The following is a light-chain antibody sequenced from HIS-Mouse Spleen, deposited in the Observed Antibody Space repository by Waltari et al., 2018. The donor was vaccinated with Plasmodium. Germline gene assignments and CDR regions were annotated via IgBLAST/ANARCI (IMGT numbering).Light chain of an antibody. CDR2: YKSDSDK. V-gene: IGLV5-45*03. CDR1: SGINVGTYR. Sequence: QAVLTQPSSLSASPGASASLTCTLRSGINVGTYRIYWYQQKPGSPPQYLLRYKSDSDKQQGAGVPSRFAGSKYASANAGILLISGLQSEDEADYDCMIWHSSAWVFGGGTKLTVL. J-gene: IGLJ3*02. CDR3: MIWHSSAWV.